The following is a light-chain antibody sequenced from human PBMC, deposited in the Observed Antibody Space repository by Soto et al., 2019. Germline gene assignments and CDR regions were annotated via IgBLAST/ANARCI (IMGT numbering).Light chain of an antibody. CDR3: QQSYSTPLT. V-gene: IGKV1-39*01. J-gene: IGKJ4*01. CDR2: AAS. Sequence: DIQMTQSPSSLSASVGDIDTITCRSSQSISSYLNWYQQKPGKAPKLLIYAASSLQSGVPSRFSGCGSGTDLTLTISSLQPEDFATYYCQQSYSTPLTFGGGTKVDIK. CDR1: QSISSY.